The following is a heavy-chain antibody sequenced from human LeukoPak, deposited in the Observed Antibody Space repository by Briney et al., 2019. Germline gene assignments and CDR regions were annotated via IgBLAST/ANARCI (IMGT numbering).Heavy chain of an antibody. Sequence: SETLSLTCTVSGGSISSSSYYWGWIRQPPGKGLEWIGSIYYSGSTNYNPSLKSRVTISVDTSKNQFSLKLSSVTAADTAVYYCARAKGGHTAIQSYFDYWGQGTLVTVSS. V-gene: IGHV4-39*07. CDR2: IYYSGST. CDR3: ARAKGGHTAIQSYFDY. CDR1: GGSISSSSYY. D-gene: IGHD5-18*01. J-gene: IGHJ4*02.